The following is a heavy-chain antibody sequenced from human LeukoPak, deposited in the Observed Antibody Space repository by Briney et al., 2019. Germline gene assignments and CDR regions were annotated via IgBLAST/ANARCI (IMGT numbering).Heavy chain of an antibody. CDR1: GGSLSGYY. Sequence: SETLSLTCAVYGGSLSGYYWSWIRQPPGKGLEWIGEINHSGSTNYSPSLKSRVTISVDTSKNQFSLKLSSVTAADTAVYYCARGSWYEGLDYWGQGTLVTVSS. D-gene: IGHD6-13*01. CDR3: ARGSWYEGLDY. V-gene: IGHV4-34*01. J-gene: IGHJ4*02. CDR2: INHSGST.